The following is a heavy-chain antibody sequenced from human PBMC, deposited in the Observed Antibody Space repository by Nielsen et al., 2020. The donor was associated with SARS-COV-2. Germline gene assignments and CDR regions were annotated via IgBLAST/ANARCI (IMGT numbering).Heavy chain of an antibody. Sequence: GESLKISCAASGFTFSSYSMNWVRQAPGKGLEWVSSISSSSSYIYYADSVKGRFTISRDNAKNSLYLQTNSLRAEDTAVYYCARDLDYGDYEVGAFDIWGQGTMVTVSS. D-gene: IGHD4-17*01. V-gene: IGHV3-21*01. J-gene: IGHJ3*02. CDR3: ARDLDYGDYEVGAFDI. CDR2: ISSSSSYI. CDR1: GFTFSSYS.